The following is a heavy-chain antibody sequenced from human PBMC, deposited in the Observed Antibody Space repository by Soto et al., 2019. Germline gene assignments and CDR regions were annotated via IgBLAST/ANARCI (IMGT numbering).Heavy chain of an antibody. V-gene: IGHV3-23*01. J-gene: IGHJ4*02. CDR1: GFTFSSYA. CDR2: ISGSGGST. CDR3: ARPEIPTRSSDYYPPFDH. D-gene: IGHD3-22*01. Sequence: PGGSLRLSCAASGFTFSSYAMSWVRQAPGKGLEWVSAISGSGGSTYYADSVKGRFTISRDNSKNTLYLQMNSLRAEDTAEYYCARPEIPTRSSDYYPPFDHWGQGTLVTVSS.